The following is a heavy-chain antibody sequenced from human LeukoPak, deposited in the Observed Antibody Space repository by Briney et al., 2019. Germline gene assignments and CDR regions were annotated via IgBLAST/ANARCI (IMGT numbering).Heavy chain of an antibody. V-gene: IGHV4-59*01. CDR3: AGTDSGYSYGAYYFDY. D-gene: IGHD5-18*01. CDR2: IYYSGST. CDR1: GGSISSYY. J-gene: IGHJ4*02. Sequence: PSETLSLTCTDSGGSISSYYWSWIRQPPGKGLEWIGYIYYSGSTNYNPSLKSRVTISVDTSKNQFSLKLSSVTAADTAVYYCAGTDSGYSYGAYYFDYWGQGTLVTVSS.